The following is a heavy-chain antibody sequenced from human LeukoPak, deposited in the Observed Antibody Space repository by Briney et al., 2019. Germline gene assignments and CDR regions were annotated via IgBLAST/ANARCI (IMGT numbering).Heavy chain of an antibody. CDR3: ARNYYDSSGYYGVLVGYYYYYMDV. Sequence: ASVKVSCKASGYTFTGYYMHWVRQAPGQGLEWMGWINPNSGGTNYAQKFQGRVTMTRDTSISTAYMELSRLRSDDTAVYYCARNYYDSSGYYGVLVGYYYYYMDVWGKGTTVTVSS. CDR1: GYTFTGYY. V-gene: IGHV1-2*02. CDR2: INPNSGGT. D-gene: IGHD3-22*01. J-gene: IGHJ6*03.